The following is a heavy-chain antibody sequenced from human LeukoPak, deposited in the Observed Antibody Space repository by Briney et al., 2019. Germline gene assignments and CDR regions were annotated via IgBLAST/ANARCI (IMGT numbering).Heavy chain of an antibody. CDR3: ARRVTMVRGPATSRWFDP. CDR1: GLSFSGYY. Sequence: SETLSLTCAVYGLSFSGYYLSWIRQPPGKGLEWIGEINHSGSTNYNPSLKSRVTISVDTSKNQFSLKLSSVTAADTAVYYCARRVTMVRGPATSRWFDPWGQGTLVTVSS. V-gene: IGHV4-34*01. CDR2: INHSGST. D-gene: IGHD3-10*01. J-gene: IGHJ5*02.